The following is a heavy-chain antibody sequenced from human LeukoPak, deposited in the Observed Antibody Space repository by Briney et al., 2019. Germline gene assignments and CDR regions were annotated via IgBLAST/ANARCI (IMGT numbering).Heavy chain of an antibody. V-gene: IGHV3-48*01. J-gene: IGHJ5*02. D-gene: IGHD3-10*01. Sequence: GGSLRLSCAASGFTFSSYSMNWVRQAPGKGLEWVSYISSSSSTIYYADSVKGRFTISRDNAKNSLYLQMNSLRAEDTAVYYCARVLEDYYGSGSQKFDPWGQGTLVTVSS. CDR3: ARVLEDYYGSGSQKFDP. CDR1: GFTFSSYS. CDR2: ISSSSSTI.